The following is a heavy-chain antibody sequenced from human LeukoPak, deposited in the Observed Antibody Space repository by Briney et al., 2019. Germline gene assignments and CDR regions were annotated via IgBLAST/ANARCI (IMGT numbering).Heavy chain of an antibody. J-gene: IGHJ6*02. CDR2: TYSDGST. D-gene: IGHD1-1*01. CDR3: ARDGGSSTKEPTGGYYYYGMDV. Sequence: GGSLRLSCAATGFTVSRNYMSWVRQAPGKGLEWVSLTYSDGSTSYTESVKGRFTISRDNSKNTLSLQLNSLRAEDTAVYYCARDGGSSTKEPTGGYYYYGMDVWGQGTTVTVFS. CDR1: GFTVSRNY. V-gene: IGHV3-53*01.